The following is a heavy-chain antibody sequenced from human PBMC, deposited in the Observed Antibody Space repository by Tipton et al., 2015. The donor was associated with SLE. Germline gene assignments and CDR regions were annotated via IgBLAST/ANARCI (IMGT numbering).Heavy chain of an antibody. CDR1: GFDFKEYG. V-gene: IGHV3-33*06. D-gene: IGHD2-8*02. CDR2: IWYDGSYK. J-gene: IGHJ4*02. Sequence: SGFDFKEYGMHWVRHTPGKGLEWVAVIWYDGSYKYYANSVEGRFTISRDNSKNTVTLQMNNIRVDDTGVYFCAKGLCTGADCSSHHLATDYWGQGTLVTVSS. CDR3: AKGLCTGADCSSHHLATDY.